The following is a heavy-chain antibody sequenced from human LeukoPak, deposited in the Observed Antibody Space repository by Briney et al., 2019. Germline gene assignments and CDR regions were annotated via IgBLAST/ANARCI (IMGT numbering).Heavy chain of an antibody. D-gene: IGHD6-6*01. CDR3: ARGLYSSSSGGDAY. CDR1: GYTFTSYA. CDR2: INAGNGNT. Sequence: ASVKVSCKASGYTFTSYAMHWVRQAPGQRLEWMGWINAGNGNTKYSQKFQGRVTITRDTSASTAYMELSSLRSEDTAVYYCARGLYSSSSGGDAYWGQGTLVTVSS. V-gene: IGHV1-3*01. J-gene: IGHJ4*02.